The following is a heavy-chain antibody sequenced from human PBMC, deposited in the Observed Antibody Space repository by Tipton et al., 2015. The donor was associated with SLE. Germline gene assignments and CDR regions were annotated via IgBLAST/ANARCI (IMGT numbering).Heavy chain of an antibody. D-gene: IGHD6-6*01. V-gene: IGHV3-23*01. CDR3: ARDTADIAARPDYFDY. Sequence: SLRLSCAASGFTFSTFEMNWVRQAPGKGLEWVSAITASGGSTYYADSVKGRFTISRDNSKNTLYLQMNSLRAEDTAVYYCARDTADIAARPDYFDYWGQGTLVTVSS. J-gene: IGHJ4*02. CDR2: ITASGGST. CDR1: GFTFSTFE.